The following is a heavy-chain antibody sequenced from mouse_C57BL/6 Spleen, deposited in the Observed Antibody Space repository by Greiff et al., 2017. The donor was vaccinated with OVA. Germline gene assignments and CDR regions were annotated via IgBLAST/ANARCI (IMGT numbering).Heavy chain of an antibody. CDR1: GYSFTGYY. V-gene: IGHV1-42*01. J-gene: IGHJ4*01. CDR2: INPSTGGT. D-gene: IGHD2-12*01. CDR3: ARSDSASSYSCDY. Sequence: VQLQQPGPELVKPGASVKISCKASGYSFTGYYMHWVKQSPGKSLEWIGEINPSTGGTNYNQKFKDKATLTVDNSSSTAYMQLQSLTSEDSAVYYCARSDSASSYSCDYWGQGTSVTVSS.